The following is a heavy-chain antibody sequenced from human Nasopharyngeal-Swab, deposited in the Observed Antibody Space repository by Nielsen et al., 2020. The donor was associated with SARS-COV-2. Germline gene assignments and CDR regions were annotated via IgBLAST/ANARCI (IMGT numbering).Heavy chain of an antibody. CDR3: ARDGSPLYGMDV. CDR2: INPNSGGT. V-gene: IGHV1-2*02. Sequence: VNVSCKASGYTFTGYYMHWLRQAPGQGLEWMGWINPNSGGTNYAQKFQGRVTMTRDTSISTAYMELSRLRSDDTAVYYCARDGSPLYGMDVWGQGTTVTVSS. J-gene: IGHJ6*02. CDR1: GYTFTGYY.